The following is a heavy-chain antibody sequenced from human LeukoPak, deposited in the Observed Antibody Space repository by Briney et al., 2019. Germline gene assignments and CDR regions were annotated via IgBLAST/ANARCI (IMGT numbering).Heavy chain of an antibody. J-gene: IGHJ4*02. Sequence: GGSLRLACAASGFTFSSYWMTWVRQAPGKGLEWVANIKRDGSEKYYVDSVKGRFTISRDNAKNSLYLQMNSLRAEDTAVYYCAKAYYDSSGSHFDYWGQGTLVTVSS. D-gene: IGHD3-22*01. V-gene: IGHV3-7*05. CDR1: GFTFSSYW. CDR3: AKAYYDSSGSHFDY. CDR2: IKRDGSEK.